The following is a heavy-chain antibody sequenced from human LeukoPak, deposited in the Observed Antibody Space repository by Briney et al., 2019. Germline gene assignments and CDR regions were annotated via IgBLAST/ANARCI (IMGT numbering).Heavy chain of an antibody. CDR1: GGTFSSYA. Sequence: SVKVSCKAPGGTFSSYAISWVRQAPGQGLEWMGGIIPIFGTANYAQKFQGRVTITADESTSTAYMELSSLRSEDTAVYYSARDRLRGNINTYSSGQGNWFDPWGQGTLVTVSS. J-gene: IGHJ5*02. D-gene: IGHD6-19*01. V-gene: IGHV1-69*13. CDR2: IIPIFGTA. CDR3: ARDRLRGNINTYSSGQGNWFDP.